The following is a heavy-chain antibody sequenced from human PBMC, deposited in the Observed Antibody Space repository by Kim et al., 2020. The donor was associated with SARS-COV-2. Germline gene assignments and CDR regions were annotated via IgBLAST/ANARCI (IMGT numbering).Heavy chain of an antibody. D-gene: IGHD1-26*01. CDR1: GGSISSSSYY. CDR2: IYYSGST. J-gene: IGHJ5*02. V-gene: IGHV4-39*01. CDR3: ARHGSGSYLPWFDP. Sequence: SETLSLTCTVSGGSISSSSYYWGWIRQPPGKGLEWIGSIYYSGSTYYNPSLKSRVTISVDTSKNQFSLKLSSVTAADTAVYYCARHGSGSYLPWFDPWGQGTLVTVSS.